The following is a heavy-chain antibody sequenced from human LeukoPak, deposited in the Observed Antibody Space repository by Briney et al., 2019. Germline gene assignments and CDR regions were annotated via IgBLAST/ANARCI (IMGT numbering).Heavy chain of an antibody. J-gene: IGHJ4*02. CDR2: IYYSGST. CDR3: ARRGGYCSSTSCYDYFDY. Sequence: SETLSLTCTVSGGSISSSSYYWGWIRQPPGKGLEWIGSIYYSGSTYYNPSLKSRVTISVDTSKNQFSLKLSSVTAADTAVCYCARRGGYCSSTSCYDYFDYWGQGTLVTVSS. D-gene: IGHD2-2*01. V-gene: IGHV4-39*01. CDR1: GGSISSSSYY.